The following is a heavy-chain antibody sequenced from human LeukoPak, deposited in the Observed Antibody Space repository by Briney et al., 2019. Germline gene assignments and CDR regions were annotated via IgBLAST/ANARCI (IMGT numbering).Heavy chain of an antibody. V-gene: IGHV4-59*01. J-gene: IGHJ4*02. CDR2: IYYSGST. Sequence: SETLSLTCTVSGGSISSYYWSWIRQPPGKGLEWIGYIYYSGSTNYNPSLKSRVTISVDTSKNQFSLKLSSVTAADTAVYYCARGGGLFPRFGYWGQGTLVTVSS. CDR3: ARGGGLFPRFGY. CDR1: GGSISSYY. D-gene: IGHD3-22*01.